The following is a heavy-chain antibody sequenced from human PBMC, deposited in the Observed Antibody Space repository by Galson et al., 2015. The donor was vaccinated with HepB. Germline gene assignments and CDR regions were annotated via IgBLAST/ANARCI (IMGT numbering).Heavy chain of an antibody. CDR1: GFTFSSYG. V-gene: IGHV3-30*03. D-gene: IGHD5-18*01. Sequence: SLRLSCAVSGFTFSSYGMNWVRQAPGKGLEWVTFISYDGSNKYYADSVKGRFTISRDNSKNTLYLQMDSLRPEDTAVYYCARDYKYYSYGYGYTYHWGQGTLVTVSS. CDR2: ISYDGSNK. J-gene: IGHJ5*02. CDR3: ARDYKYYSYGYGYTYH.